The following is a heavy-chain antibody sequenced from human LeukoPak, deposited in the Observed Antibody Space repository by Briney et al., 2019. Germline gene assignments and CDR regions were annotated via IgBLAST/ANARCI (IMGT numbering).Heavy chain of an antibody. CDR2: ISGNSRNT. CDR1: GFTFSSYA. D-gene: IGHD2-2*01. V-gene: IGHV3-23*01. Sequence: GGSLRLSCAASGFTFSSYAMSWVRQAPGKGLEWVSSISGNSRNTHYADSVKGRFAISRDNSKNTLYLQMNSLRAEDTAVYYCAKTLASDGCYWGQGTLVTVSS. CDR3: AKTLASDGCY. J-gene: IGHJ4*02.